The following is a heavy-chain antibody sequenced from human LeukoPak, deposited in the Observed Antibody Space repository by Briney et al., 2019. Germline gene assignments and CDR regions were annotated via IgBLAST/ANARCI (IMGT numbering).Heavy chain of an antibody. CDR1: GYTFSSYA. V-gene: IGHV1-18*01. Sequence: GASVKVSCKASGYTFSSYAMHWVRQAPGQGLEWMGWISAYNGNTNYAQKFQDRFTMTTDTSTTTSYMELRSLRSDDTAVYYCARDLAWGYVEQQLGWLDPWGQGALVTVSS. J-gene: IGHJ5*02. CDR2: ISAYNGNT. CDR3: ARDLAWGYVEQQLGWLDP. D-gene: IGHD6-13*01.